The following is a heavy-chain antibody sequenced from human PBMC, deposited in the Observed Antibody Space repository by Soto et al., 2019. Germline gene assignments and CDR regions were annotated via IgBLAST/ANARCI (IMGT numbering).Heavy chain of an antibody. CDR1: GFTFSNYW. V-gene: IGHV3-74*01. D-gene: IGHD3-10*01. Sequence: EVQLVESGGGLVQPGGSLRLSCAASGFTFSNYWMYWIRQAPGEGLVWVSRLGADGGDRSYADSVKGRFTISRDNAKNTLYLQMNSLRAEDTAVYYCARDRGPGGVESCGQGTLVTVST. J-gene: IGHJ4*02. CDR3: ARDRGPGGVES. CDR2: LGADGGDR.